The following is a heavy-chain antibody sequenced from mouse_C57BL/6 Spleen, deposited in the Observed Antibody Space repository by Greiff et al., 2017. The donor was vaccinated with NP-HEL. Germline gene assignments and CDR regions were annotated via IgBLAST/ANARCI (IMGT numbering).Heavy chain of an antibody. CDR1: GYTFTSYT. D-gene: IGHD1-1*01. CDR3: ARFITTVVAHWYFDV. J-gene: IGHJ1*03. Sequence: QVQLQQSGAELARPGASVKMSCKASGYTFTSYTMHWVKQRPGQGLEWIGYINPSSGYTKYNQKFKDKATLTADKSSSTAYMQLSSLTSEDSAVYYCARFITTVVAHWYFDVWGTGTTVTVSS. CDR2: INPSSGYT. V-gene: IGHV1-4*01.